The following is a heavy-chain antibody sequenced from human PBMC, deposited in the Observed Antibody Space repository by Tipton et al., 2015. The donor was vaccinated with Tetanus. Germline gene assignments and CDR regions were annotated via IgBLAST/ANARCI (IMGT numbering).Heavy chain of an antibody. Sequence: GLVKPSETLSLTCTVSGGSINSGGHFWTWIRQRTGKGLEWIGNIYYTALTSYTPSLNSRVTISVDSSKNHFSLNLTSVTAADTAVYFCARGLPREPFYLDYWGQGKQVTVSS. V-gene: IGHV4-31*03. CDR2: IYYTALT. CDR3: ARGLPREPFYLDY. CDR1: GGSINSGGHF. D-gene: IGHD1-26*01. J-gene: IGHJ4*02.